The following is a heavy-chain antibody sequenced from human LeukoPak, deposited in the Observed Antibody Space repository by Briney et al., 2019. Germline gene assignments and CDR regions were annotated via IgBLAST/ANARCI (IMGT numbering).Heavy chain of an antibody. CDR3: ARLGRSKGYCSGGSCLHYFDY. CDR1: GYSFTSYW. J-gene: IGHJ4*02. Sequence: GESLKISCKGSGYSFTSYWIGWVRQMPGKGLKWMGIIYPGDSDARYSPSFQGQVTISADKSVSTAYLQWSSLKASDTAMYYCARLGRSKGYCSGGSCLHYFDYWGQGTLVTVSS. V-gene: IGHV5-51*01. D-gene: IGHD2-15*01. CDR2: IYPGDSDA.